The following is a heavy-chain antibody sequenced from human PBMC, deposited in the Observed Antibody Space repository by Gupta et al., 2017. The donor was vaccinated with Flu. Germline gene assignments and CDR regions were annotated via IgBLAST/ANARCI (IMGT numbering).Heavy chain of an antibody. D-gene: IGHD2-2*01. J-gene: IGHJ6*02. CDR3: AKGFGSSHYYGMDV. CDR2: ISSSGGST. Sequence: EVQLLESGGGLVQPGGSLRLSCAASGFHFSSYAMSWVRQAPGKGLEWVSAISSSGGSTYYADSVKGRFTISRDNSKNTLYLQMNSLRAEDTAVYYCAKGFGSSHYYGMDVWGQGTTVTVSS. CDR1: GFHFSSYA. V-gene: IGHV3-23*01.